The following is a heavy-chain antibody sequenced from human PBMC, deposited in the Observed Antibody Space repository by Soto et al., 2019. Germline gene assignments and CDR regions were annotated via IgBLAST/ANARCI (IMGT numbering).Heavy chain of an antibody. D-gene: IGHD6-25*01. J-gene: IGHJ6*02. Sequence: ASVKVSCKASGYTFTSYDINWVRQATGQGREWMGWMNPNSGNTGYAQKFQGRVTMTRNTSISTAYMELSSLRSEDTAVYYCARGEMWVRSQRPHYYYYYGMDVWGQGXTVIVYS. CDR1: GYTFTSYD. V-gene: IGHV1-8*01. CDR3: ARGEMWVRSQRPHYYYYYGMDV. CDR2: MNPNSGNT.